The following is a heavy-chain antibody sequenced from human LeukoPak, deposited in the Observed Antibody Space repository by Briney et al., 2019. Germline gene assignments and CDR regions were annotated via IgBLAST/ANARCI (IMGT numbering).Heavy chain of an antibody. CDR3: ARDPLLSYGSGSGGIRFDP. CDR1: GGSISSYY. CDR2: IYYSGST. D-gene: IGHD3-10*01. V-gene: IGHV4-59*12. Sequence: SETLSLTCTVSGGSISSYYWSWIRQPPGKGLEWIGYIYYSGSTYYNPSLKSRVTISVDTSKNQFSLKLSSVTAADTAVYYCARDPLLSYGSGSGGIRFDPWGQGTLVTVSS. J-gene: IGHJ5*02.